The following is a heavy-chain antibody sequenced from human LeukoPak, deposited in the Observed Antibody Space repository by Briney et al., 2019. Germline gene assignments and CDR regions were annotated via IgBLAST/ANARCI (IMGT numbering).Heavy chain of an antibody. J-gene: IGHJ6*02. CDR3: VRDYDILTGYCRMDV. CDR2: IKQDGSEK. Sequence: GGSLRLSCAASGFTFSSYWMSWVRQAPGKGLEWVANIKQDGSEKYYVDSVKGRFTISRDNAKNSLYLQMNSLRAEDTAVYYCVRDYDILTGYCRMDVWGQGTTVTVSS. V-gene: IGHV3-7*01. D-gene: IGHD3-9*01. CDR1: GFTFSSYW.